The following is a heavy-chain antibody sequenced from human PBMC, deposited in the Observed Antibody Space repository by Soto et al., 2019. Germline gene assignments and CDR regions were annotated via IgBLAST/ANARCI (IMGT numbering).Heavy chain of an antibody. V-gene: IGHV3-23*01. Sequence: PGGSLRLSCAASGFTFSSYAMTWVRQAPGKGLEWVSGVSGTGGSAYYADSVKGRFTISRDNAKNSLYLQMNSLRAEDTAVYYCAKEYGRLDYWGQGTLVTVSS. CDR3: AKEYGRLDY. J-gene: IGHJ4*02. D-gene: IGHD4-17*01. CDR1: GFTFSSYA. CDR2: VSGTGGSA.